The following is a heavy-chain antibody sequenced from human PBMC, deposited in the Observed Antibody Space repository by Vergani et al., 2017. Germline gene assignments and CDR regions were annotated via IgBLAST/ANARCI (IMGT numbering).Heavy chain of an antibody. CDR2: INIGGRT. CDR3: ARGMTTETTDLDGFDI. D-gene: IGHD4-17*01. Sequence: EVQLVESGGGLVKPGGSLRLSCAASGFTFSNAWMSWVRQAPGKGLEWVSTINIGGRTSYADSVKGRLTLTRDDSKNTLHLQMNSLRPEDTAVYYCARGMTTETTDLDGFDIWGQGTMVSVSS. V-gene: IGHV3-66*02. J-gene: IGHJ3*02. CDR1: GFTFSNAW.